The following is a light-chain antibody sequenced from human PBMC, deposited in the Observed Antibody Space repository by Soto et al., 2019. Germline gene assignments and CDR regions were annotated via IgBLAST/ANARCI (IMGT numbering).Light chain of an antibody. J-gene: IGKJ4*01. CDR1: QSINNW. Sequence: DVQMCHSPFTLSASIGDRVTITCRASQSINNWLAWYQQKPGKAPKLLIYKTSDLESGVPSRFSGSGSGTEFSLTISSLQPDDFATHYCQQYKSFPLTFGGGTKVDI. CDR3: QQYKSFPLT. CDR2: KTS. V-gene: IGKV1-5*03.